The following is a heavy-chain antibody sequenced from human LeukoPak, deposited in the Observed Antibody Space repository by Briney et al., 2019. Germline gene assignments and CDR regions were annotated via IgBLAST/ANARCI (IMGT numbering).Heavy chain of an antibody. CDR1: GFTFSSYD. CDR2: IGTAGDT. CDR3: ARGGRYFDWSLDY. D-gene: IGHD3-9*01. J-gene: IGHJ4*02. V-gene: IGHV3-13*01. Sequence: GSLRLSCAASGFTFSSYDMHWVRQATGKGLEWVSAIGTAGDTYYPGSVKGRFTISRENAKNSLYLQMNSLRAGDTAVYYCARGGRYFDWSLDYWGQGTLVTVSS.